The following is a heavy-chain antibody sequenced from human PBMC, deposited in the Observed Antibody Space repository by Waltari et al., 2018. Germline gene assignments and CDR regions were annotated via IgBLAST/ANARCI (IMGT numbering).Heavy chain of an antibody. V-gene: IGHV3-15*01. CDR3: TTDGVGSSSWTPFDY. CDR1: GFTFSNAG. CDR2: IKSKTDGGTT. Sequence: EVQLVESGGGLVKPGGSLRLSCAASGFTFSNAGMSWVRQAPGRGLEWVGRIKSKTDGGTTDYAAPVKGRFTISRDDSKNTLYLQMNSLKTEDTAVYYCTTDGVGSSSWTPFDYWGQGTLVTVSS. D-gene: IGHD6-13*01. J-gene: IGHJ4*02.